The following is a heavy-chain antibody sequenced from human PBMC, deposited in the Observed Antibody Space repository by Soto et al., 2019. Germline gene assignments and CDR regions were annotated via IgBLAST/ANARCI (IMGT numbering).Heavy chain of an antibody. D-gene: IGHD3-3*01. Sequence: QEQLVDSGGGVVQPGRSLRLSCGASGFSFKNYDMNWVRQAPGKGLEWVAAISYDGRNQYYADSVKGRFTISRDNSKNTLDLQMNSLRVEDTAVYYCAKNWRWEQFKYGMNVWGQGRTVTVSS. V-gene: IGHV3-30*18. CDR1: GFSFKNYD. J-gene: IGHJ6*02. CDR3: AKNWRWEQFKYGMNV. CDR2: ISYDGRNQ.